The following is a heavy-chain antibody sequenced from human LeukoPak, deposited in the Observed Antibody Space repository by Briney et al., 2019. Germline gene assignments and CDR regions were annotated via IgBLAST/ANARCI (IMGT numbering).Heavy chain of an antibody. J-gene: IGHJ6*04. CDR1: GFSFSNAG. CDR3: AELGSTMIGGV. CDR2: IKSKTDGGTS. D-gene: IGHD3-10*02. Sequence: GGSLRLSCAASGFSFSNAGISWVSPTPRKELEWVCRIKSKTDGGTSNYAAPVKGRFTISRDDSENTLYLQMNSLRAEDTAVYYCAELGSTMIGGVWGKGTTVNISS. V-gene: IGHV3-15*01.